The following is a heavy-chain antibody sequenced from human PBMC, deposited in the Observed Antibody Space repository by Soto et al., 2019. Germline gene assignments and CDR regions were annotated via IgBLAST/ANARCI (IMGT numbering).Heavy chain of an antibody. D-gene: IGHD3-10*01. CDR3: ARDGGGLSTGTNWFDP. CDR1: GGSVSSGSYY. J-gene: IGHJ5*02. CDR2: IYYSGST. Sequence: TLSLTCTVSGGSVSSGSYYWSWIRQPPGKGLEWIGYIYYSGSTNYNPSLKSRVTISVDTSKNQFSLKLSSVTAADTAVYYCARDGGGLSTGTNWFDPWGQGTLVTVSS. V-gene: IGHV4-61*01.